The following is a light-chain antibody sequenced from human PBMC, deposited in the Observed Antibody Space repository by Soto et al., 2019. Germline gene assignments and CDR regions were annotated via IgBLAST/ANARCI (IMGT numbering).Light chain of an antibody. CDR3: QQYGSSPRT. CDR2: GAS. CDR1: QSVTSSY. V-gene: IGKV3-20*01. J-gene: IGKJ1*01. Sequence: EIVLTQSPGTLSLSPGERATLSCRASQSVTSSYLAWYQQKPGQAPRLLIYGASSRATGIPDRFSGRGSGTDFTLTISRLEPEDFAVYYCQQYGSSPRTFDQGTKVEIK.